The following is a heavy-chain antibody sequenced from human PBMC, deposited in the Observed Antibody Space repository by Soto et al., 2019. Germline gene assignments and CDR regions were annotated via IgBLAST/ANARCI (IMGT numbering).Heavy chain of an antibody. CDR2: IYHSGST. Sequence: SETLSLTCAVSGGSISSGGYSWNWIRQPPGKGLEWIGYIYHSGSTLYNPSLKSRVTMSVDTSKNQFSLKLTSVTAVDTAVYYCARHPPGYCSGGSCYSPYYFDYWGQGTLVTVSS. D-gene: IGHD2-15*01. V-gene: IGHV4-30-2*01. CDR1: GGSISSGGYS. CDR3: ARHPPGYCSGGSCYSPYYFDY. J-gene: IGHJ4*02.